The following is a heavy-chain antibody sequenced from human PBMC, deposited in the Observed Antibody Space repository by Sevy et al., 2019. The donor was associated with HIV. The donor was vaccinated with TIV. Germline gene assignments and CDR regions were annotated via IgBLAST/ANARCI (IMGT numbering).Heavy chain of an antibody. CDR1: GFIFSSYE. Sequence: GGSLRLSCVASGFIFSSYEMNGVRQAPGKGLEWVSYISNSGDTISYSDSVRGRFTISRDNARNSLYLQMNSLRAEDTAVYYCARDLPPSATVVPHFDCWGQGNLVTVSS. D-gene: IGHD2-21*01. J-gene: IGHJ4*02. CDR2: ISNSGDTI. V-gene: IGHV3-48*03. CDR3: ARDLPPSATVVPHFDC.